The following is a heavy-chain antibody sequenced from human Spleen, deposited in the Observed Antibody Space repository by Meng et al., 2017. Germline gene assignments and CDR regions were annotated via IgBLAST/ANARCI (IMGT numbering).Heavy chain of an antibody. CDR3: ARDPRYGDYEIGWYYGMDV. V-gene: IGHV3-30*01. Sequence: GESLKISCAASGFTFSSYTMHWVRQAPGKGLEWVAVISYDGTNKYYADSVKGRFTISRDNSKNMLYLQMNSLRAEDTAVYYCARDPRYGDYEIGWYYGMDVWGQGTTVTVSS. D-gene: IGHD4-17*01. CDR1: GFTFSSYT. J-gene: IGHJ6*02. CDR2: ISYDGTNK.